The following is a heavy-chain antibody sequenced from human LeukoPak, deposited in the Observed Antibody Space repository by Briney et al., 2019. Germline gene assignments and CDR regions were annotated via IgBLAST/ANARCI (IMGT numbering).Heavy chain of an antibody. J-gene: IGHJ5*02. CDR1: GGSISSYY. CDR2: INHSGST. CDR3: ARALYITMVRGVIEWFDP. V-gene: IGHV4-34*01. Sequence: PSETLSLTRTVSGGSISSYYWSWIRQPPGKGLEWIGEINHSGSTNYNPSLKSRVTISVDTSKNQFSLKLSSVTAADTAVYYCARALYITMVRGVIEWFDPWGQGTLVTVPS. D-gene: IGHD3-10*01.